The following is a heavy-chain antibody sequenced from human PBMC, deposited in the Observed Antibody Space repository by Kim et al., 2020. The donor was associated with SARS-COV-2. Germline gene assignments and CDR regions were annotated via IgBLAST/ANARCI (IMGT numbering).Heavy chain of an antibody. CDR2: TYYRSRWHN. J-gene: IGHJ6*02. Sequence: SQTLSLTCAISGDSVSSKSAAWNWIRQSPSRGLEWLGRTYYRSRWHNEYASFVKSRIIINPDTSKNQFSLQLNSVTPEDTAVYYCATVQLDVWGQGTTVTVSS. CDR1: GDSVSSKSAA. CDR3: ATVQLDV. D-gene: IGHD6-6*01. V-gene: IGHV6-1*01.